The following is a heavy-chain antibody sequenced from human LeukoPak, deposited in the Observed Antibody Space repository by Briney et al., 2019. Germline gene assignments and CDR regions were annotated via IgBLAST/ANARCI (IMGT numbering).Heavy chain of an antibody. CDR1: GFTFSSYA. CDR2: ISSGGGT. V-gene: IGHV3-23*01. Sequence: GGSLRLSCAASGFTFSSYAMSWVRQAPGKGLEWVSGISSGGGTYYADSVKGRFTISRDNSKNTRYLQMNNLRAEDTAVYYCAKDGYSNSRYDWFDPWGQGTLVTVSS. CDR3: AKDGYSNSRYDWFDP. J-gene: IGHJ5*02. D-gene: IGHD6-13*01.